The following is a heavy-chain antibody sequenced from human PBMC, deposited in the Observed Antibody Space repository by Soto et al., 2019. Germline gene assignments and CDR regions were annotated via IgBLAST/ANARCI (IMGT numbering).Heavy chain of an antibody. CDR2: INSDGSST. D-gene: IGHD3-10*01. V-gene: IGHV3-74*01. J-gene: IGHJ6*02. CDR3: AREQYYGSGSYYACLYYYYHYGMDV. CDR1: GLTFRSYW. Sequence: GGYLRLSCAASGLTFRSYWMQWVRQAPGKGLVWVSWINSDGSSTSYADSVKGRFTISRDNAKNTLSLQMNSLRAEDTAGHYCAREQYYGSGSYYACLYYYYHYGMDVWCQATTDTVSS.